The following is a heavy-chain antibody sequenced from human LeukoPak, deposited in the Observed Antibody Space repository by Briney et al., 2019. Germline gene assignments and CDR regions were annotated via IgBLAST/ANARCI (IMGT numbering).Heavy chain of an antibody. CDR3: ARPPHISTGENFDY. J-gene: IGHJ4*02. CDR2: INPNSGGT. D-gene: IGHD3-9*01. V-gene: IGHV1-2*02. CDR1: GYTFTSYY. Sequence: ASVKVSCKASGYTFTSYYIHWVRQAPGQGLEWMGWINPNSGGTNYAQKFQDRVTMTRDTSISTAYMELSRLRFDDTAVYYCARPPHISTGENFDYWGQGTLVTVSS.